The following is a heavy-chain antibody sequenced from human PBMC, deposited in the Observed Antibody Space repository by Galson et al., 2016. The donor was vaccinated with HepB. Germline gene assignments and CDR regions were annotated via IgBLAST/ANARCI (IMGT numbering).Heavy chain of an antibody. V-gene: IGHV3-23*01. CDR3: GRWYYDAS. CDR2: IENNPGST. Sequence: SLRLPRAASGFTFRTYAMNWVRQAPAKGTQWVPAIENNPGSTYYADSVKGRFTISRDNSKNTLYLQMNSLRAEDTAIYYCGRWYYDASWGQGTMVTVS. D-gene: IGHD3-16*01. CDR1: GFTFRTYA. J-gene: IGHJ3*01.